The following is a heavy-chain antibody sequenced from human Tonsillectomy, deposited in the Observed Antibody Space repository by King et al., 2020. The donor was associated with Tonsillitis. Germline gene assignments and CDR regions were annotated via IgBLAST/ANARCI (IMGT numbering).Heavy chain of an antibody. D-gene: IGHD3-22*01. CDR1: GYIFTDYY. V-gene: IGHV1-2*02. J-gene: IGHJ4*02. Sequence: QLVQSGAEVKKPGASVKVSCEASGYIFTDYYVHWVRQAPQQGLEWMGWINPNSGDTNYAQKFQGRVTMTRETSISTVYLELSSLRSGDTAVYYCARVPTSYYSSGYYPNYYFDYWGQGTLVTVSS. CDR2: INPNSGDT. CDR3: ARVPTSYYSSGYYPNYYFDY.